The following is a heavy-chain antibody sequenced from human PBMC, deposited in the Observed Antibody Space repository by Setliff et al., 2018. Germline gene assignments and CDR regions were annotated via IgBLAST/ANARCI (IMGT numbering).Heavy chain of an antibody. Sequence: KASETLSLTCTVSDGSLSTYYWSWIRQPPGKGLEFIGYVYYSGTANYSPSLGSRLTISVDTSKNQFSLKLRSVTAADTAVYYCARGGTFRYFDFWGQGAPVTVSS. CDR1: DGSLSTYY. J-gene: IGHJ4*02. V-gene: IGHV4-59*01. CDR3: ARGGTFRYFDF. D-gene: IGHD5-12*01. CDR2: VYYSGTA.